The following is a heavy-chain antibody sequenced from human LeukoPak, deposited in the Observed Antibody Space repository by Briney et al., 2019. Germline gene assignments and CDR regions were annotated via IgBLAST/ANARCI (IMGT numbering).Heavy chain of an antibody. CDR1: GFTFSTYW. CDR3: ARSHYYDSSAYYFNYGLDV. Sequence: GGSLRLSCAVSGFTFSTYWMHWVRQAPGKGLVWVSRINGDGSSTRYADSVKGQFTVPRDNAKNTLYLQMNSLRAEDTAVYYCARSHYYDSSAYYFNYGLDVWGQGTTVIVSS. D-gene: IGHD3-22*01. J-gene: IGHJ6*02. V-gene: IGHV3-74*01. CDR2: INGDGSST.